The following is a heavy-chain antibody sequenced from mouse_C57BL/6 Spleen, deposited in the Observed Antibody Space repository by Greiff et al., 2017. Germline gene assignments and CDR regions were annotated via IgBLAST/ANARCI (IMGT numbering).Heavy chain of an antibody. CDR3: TTAYYYGSSRRPAY. D-gene: IGHD1-1*01. CDR1: GFNIKDDY. J-gene: IGHJ3*01. Sequence: DVQLQESGAELVRPGASVKLSCTASGFNIKDDYMHWVKQRPEQGLEWIGWIDPENGDTEYASKFQGKATITDDTSCTTSYLQLSILTSENTAVYYGTTAYYYGSSRRPAYWGQGTLVTVSA. CDR2: IDPENGDT. V-gene: IGHV14-4*01.